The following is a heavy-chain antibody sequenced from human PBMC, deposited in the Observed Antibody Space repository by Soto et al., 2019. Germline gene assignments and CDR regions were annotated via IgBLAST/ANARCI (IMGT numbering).Heavy chain of an antibody. CDR2: INPSGGST. D-gene: IGHD3-22*01. CDR3: ARELEYYYDSSGYCLGY. V-gene: IGHV1-46*01. J-gene: IGHJ4*02. CDR1: GYTFTSYY. Sequence: ASVKVSCKASGYTFTSYYMHWVRQAPGQGLEWMGIINPSGGSTSYAQKFQGRVTMTRDTSTSTVYMELSSLRSEDTAVYYCARELEYYYDSSGYCLGYWGQGTLVTVSS.